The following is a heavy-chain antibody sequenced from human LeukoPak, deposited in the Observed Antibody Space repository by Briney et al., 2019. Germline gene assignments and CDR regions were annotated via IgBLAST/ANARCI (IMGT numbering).Heavy chain of an antibody. V-gene: IGHV3-33*06. CDR1: GFTFSSYG. CDR3: AKDWYNWNDYFYYGMDV. J-gene: IGHJ6*04. CDR2: IWYDGSNK. D-gene: IGHD1-1*01. Sequence: PGRSLRLSCAASGFTFSSYGMHWVRQAPAKGVEWVAVIWYDGSNKYYADSVKGGFTISRDNSKNTLYLQMNSLRAEDTAVYYCAKDWYNWNDYFYYGMDVWGKGTTVTVST.